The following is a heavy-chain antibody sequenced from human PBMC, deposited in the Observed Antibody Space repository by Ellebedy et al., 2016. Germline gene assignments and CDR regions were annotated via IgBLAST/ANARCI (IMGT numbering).Heavy chain of an antibody. J-gene: IGHJ4*02. CDR2: ISGDNGNT. Sequence: ASVKVSCKASGYTFTSYGISWVRQAPGRGLEWMGWISGDNGNTNYAQKFQGRVTMTTDTSTSTAYMELRSLTSDDTAVYYCARDSTVTTWSFDYWGQGILVTVSS. D-gene: IGHD4-17*01. V-gene: IGHV1-18*01. CDR3: ARDSTVTTWSFDY. CDR1: GYTFTSYG.